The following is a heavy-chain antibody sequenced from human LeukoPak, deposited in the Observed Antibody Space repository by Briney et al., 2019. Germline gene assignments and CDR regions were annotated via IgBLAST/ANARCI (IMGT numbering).Heavy chain of an antibody. J-gene: IGHJ3*02. D-gene: IGHD2-2*02. CDR1: GGTFSSYA. V-gene: IGHV1-69*13. Sequence: SVKVSCKASGGTFSSYAISWVRQAPGQGLEWMGGIIPIFGTANYAQKFQGRVTITADESTSTAYMELSSLRSEDTAVYYCARRLSTYYCSSTSCYSAFDIWGQGTMVTVSS. CDR3: ARRLSTYYCSSTSCYSAFDI. CDR2: IIPIFGTA.